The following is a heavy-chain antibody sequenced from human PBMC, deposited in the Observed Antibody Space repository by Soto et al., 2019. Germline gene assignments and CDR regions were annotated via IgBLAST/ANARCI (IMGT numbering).Heavy chain of an antibody. CDR2: IIPIFGTA. J-gene: IGHJ6*02. CDR1: GGTFSSYA. V-gene: IGHV1-69*12. Sequence: QVQLVQSGAEVKKSGSSVKVSCKASGGTFSSYAISWVRQAPGQGLEWMGGIIPIFGTANYAQKFQGRVTITADESTSTAYMELSSLRSEDTAVYYCARGRYYGSGSRTDYYYYCGMDVWGQGTTVTVSS. CDR3: ARGRYYGSGSRTDYYYYCGMDV. D-gene: IGHD3-10*01.